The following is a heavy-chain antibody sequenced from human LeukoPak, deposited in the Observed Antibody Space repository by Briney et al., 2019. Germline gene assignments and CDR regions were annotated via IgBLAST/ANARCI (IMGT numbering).Heavy chain of an antibody. D-gene: IGHD6-25*01. CDR1: GFTVSNNY. J-gene: IGHJ4*02. CDR3: ARDPSAVAANTYG. Sequence: PGGSLRLSCAASGFTVSNNYMNWVRQAPAKGLEWVSLIYSCGTTYYADSVKGRFTISRDHSKNTLYLQMNSLRAEDTGVYYCARDPSAVAANTYGWGQGTLVTVSS. V-gene: IGHV3-66*01. CDR2: IYSCGTT.